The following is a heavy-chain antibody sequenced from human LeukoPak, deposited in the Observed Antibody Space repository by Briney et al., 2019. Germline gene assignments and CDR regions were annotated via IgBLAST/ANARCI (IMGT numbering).Heavy chain of an antibody. V-gene: IGHV3-13*01. J-gene: IGHJ6*02. D-gene: IGHD2-2*01. CDR3: ARGNHVVPAAMGHYYYGMDV. CDR2: IGTAGDT. CDR1: GFTFSSYD. Sequence: PGGSLRLSCAASGFTFSSYDMHWVRQATGKGLEWVSAIGTAGDTYYPGSVKGRFTISRENAKNSLYLQMNSLRAGDTAVYYCARGNHVVPAAMGHYYYGMDVWGQGTTVTVSS.